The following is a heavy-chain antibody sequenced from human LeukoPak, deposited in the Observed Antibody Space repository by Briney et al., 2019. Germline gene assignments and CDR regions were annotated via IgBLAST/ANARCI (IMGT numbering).Heavy chain of an antibody. V-gene: IGHV4-59*01. Sequence: SETLSPTCTVSGGSISSYYWSWIRQPPGKGLEWIGYIYYSGSTNYNPSLKSRVTISVDTSKNQFSLKLSSVTAADTAVYYCASSTYYGGNSPFDYWGQGTLVTVSS. J-gene: IGHJ4*02. CDR3: ASSTYYGGNSPFDY. CDR2: IYYSGST. D-gene: IGHD4-23*01. CDR1: GGSISSYY.